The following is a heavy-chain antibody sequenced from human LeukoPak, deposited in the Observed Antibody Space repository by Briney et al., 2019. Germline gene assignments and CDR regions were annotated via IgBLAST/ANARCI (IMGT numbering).Heavy chain of an antibody. D-gene: IGHD1-1*01. CDR1: GYTFTSYG. CDR3: ARTGAPNYYYYYMDV. J-gene: IGHJ6*03. Sequence: ASVKVSCKASGYTFTSYGISWVRQAPGQGLEWMGWISAYNGNTNYAQKFQGRVTITTDESTSTAYMELSSLRSEDTAVYYCARTGAPNYYYYYMDVWGKGTTVTVSS. CDR2: ISAYNGNT. V-gene: IGHV1-18*01.